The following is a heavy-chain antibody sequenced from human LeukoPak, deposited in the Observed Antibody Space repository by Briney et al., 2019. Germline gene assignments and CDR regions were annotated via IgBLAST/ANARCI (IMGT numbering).Heavy chain of an antibody. V-gene: IGHV1-2*02. CDR3: ARNNPAHNDAFDI. CDR1: GGTFSSYA. J-gene: IGHJ3*02. CDR2: INPNSGGT. D-gene: IGHD1/OR15-1a*01. Sequence: ASVKLSCKASGGTFSSYAISWVRQAPGQGLEWMGWINPNSGGTNYAQKVQGRVTMTRDTSISTAYMELSRLRSDDTAVYYCARNNPAHNDAFDIWGQGTMVTVSS.